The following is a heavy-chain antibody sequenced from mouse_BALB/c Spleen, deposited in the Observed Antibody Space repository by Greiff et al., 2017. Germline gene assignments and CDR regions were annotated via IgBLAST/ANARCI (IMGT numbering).Heavy chain of an antibody. Sequence: EVHLVESGPGLVKPSQSPSLTCTVTGYSITSDYAWNWIRQFPGNKLEWMGYISYSGSTSYNPSLKSRISITRDTSKNQFFLQLNSVTTEDTATYYCARLKVYDFDYWGQGTTLTVSS. D-gene: IGHD1-3*01. V-gene: IGHV3-2*02. J-gene: IGHJ2*01. CDR3: ARLKVYDFDY. CDR1: GYSITSDYA. CDR2: ISYSGST.